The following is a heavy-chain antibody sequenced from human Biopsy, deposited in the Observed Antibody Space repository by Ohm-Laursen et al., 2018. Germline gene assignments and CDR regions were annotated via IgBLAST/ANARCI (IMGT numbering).Heavy chain of an antibody. D-gene: IGHD4-11*01. CDR2: IFYSANT. CDR3: ARDSGILNYGNFKYSHYYGMDV. CDR1: GGSFTGHY. Sequence: TLSLTCTVSGGSFTGHYWTWIRHHPGKGLEWIGNIFYSANTYYNPSLKSRVTISVDTSKNQFSLKLSSVTAADTAVYYCARDSGILNYGNFKYSHYYGMDVWGQGTKVTVS. J-gene: IGHJ6*02. V-gene: IGHV4-31*03.